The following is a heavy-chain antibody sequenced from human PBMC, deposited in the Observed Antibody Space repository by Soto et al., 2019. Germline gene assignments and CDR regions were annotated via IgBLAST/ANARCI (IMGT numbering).Heavy chain of an antibody. CDR3: ARDRSSSQIRGAFDI. J-gene: IGHJ3*02. Sequence: EVQLVESGGGLVQPGGSPRLSCAASGFTVSSNYMSWVRQAPGKGLEWVSVIYSGGSTYYADSVKGRFTISRDNSKNTLYLQMNSLRAEDTAVYYCARDRSSSQIRGAFDIWGQGTMVTVSS. CDR2: IYSGGST. D-gene: IGHD6-13*01. CDR1: GFTVSSNY. V-gene: IGHV3-66*01.